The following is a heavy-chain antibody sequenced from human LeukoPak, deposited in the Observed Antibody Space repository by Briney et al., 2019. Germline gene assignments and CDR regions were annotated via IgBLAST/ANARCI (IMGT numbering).Heavy chain of an antibody. D-gene: IGHD4-17*01. CDR2: ISSSSSYI. J-gene: IGHJ4*02. Sequence: PGGSLRLSCAASGFTFSSYSMNWVRQAPGKGLEWVSSISSSSSYIYYADSVKGRFTISRDNAKNSLYLQMNSLRAEDTTVYYCARGGDYGYYFDYWGQGTLVTVSS. CDR3: ARGGDYGYYFDY. CDR1: GFTFSSYS. V-gene: IGHV3-21*01.